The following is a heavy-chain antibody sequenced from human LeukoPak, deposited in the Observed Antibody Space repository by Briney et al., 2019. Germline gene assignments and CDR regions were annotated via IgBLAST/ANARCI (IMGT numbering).Heavy chain of an antibody. CDR1: GGSITSGNYY. CDR3: ARGFSTISCYVY. D-gene: IGHD2/OR15-2a*01. CDR2: INSRGST. Sequence: PSETLSLTCTVSGGSITSGNYYWSWIRQPAGKGLEWIGRINSRGSTNYHPSLKTRVSISVDTSKNYFSLELSSVTAADTAVYYCARGFSTISCYVYWGQGTLVTVSS. J-gene: IGHJ4*02. V-gene: IGHV4-61*02.